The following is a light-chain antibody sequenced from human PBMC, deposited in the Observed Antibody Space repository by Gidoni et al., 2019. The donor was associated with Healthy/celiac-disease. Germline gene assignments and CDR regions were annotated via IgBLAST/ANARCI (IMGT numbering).Light chain of an antibody. CDR3: QSYDSSLSGWV. CDR2: GNS. J-gene: IGLJ3*02. Sequence: QSVLTQPPPAPAAPGKRVTISCTGSSSNIGAGYDVHWYQQLPGAAPKLLIYGNSNRPSGVPDRFSGSKSGTSASLAITGLQAEDEADYYCQSYDSSLSGWVFGGGTKLTVL. V-gene: IGLV1-40*01. CDR1: SSNIGAGYD.